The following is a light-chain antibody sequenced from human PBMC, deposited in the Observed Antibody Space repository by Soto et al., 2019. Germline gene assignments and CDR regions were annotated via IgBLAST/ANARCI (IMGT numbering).Light chain of an antibody. V-gene: IGKV1-5*01. CDR2: DAS. CDR3: QQYNSYSWT. J-gene: IGKJ1*01. CDR1: QSISSW. Sequence: DIQMTQSPSTLSASVGDRVTITCRASQSISSWLAWYQQKPGKAPKLLIYDASSLESGVPSRFIGSGSGTEFTHTISRLQPDDFATYFCQQYNSYSWTFGQGTKVEIK.